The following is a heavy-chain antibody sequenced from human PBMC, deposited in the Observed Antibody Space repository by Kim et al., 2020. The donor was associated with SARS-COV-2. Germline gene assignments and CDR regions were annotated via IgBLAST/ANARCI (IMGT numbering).Heavy chain of an antibody. CDR1: GFTFSSYG. J-gene: IGHJ5*02. CDR3: AKDFGAIAVAPVGP. Sequence: GGSLRLSCAASGFTFSSYGMQWVRQAPGKGLEWVAVIWYDGSNKYYADSMKGRFTISRDNSKNTLYLQMNSLRAEDTAVYYCAKDFGAIAVAPVGPWGQGTLVTVSS. CDR2: IWYDGSNK. D-gene: IGHD6-19*01. V-gene: IGHV3-33*06.